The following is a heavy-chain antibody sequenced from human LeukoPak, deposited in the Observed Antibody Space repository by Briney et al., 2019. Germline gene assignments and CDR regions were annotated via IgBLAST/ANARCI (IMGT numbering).Heavy chain of an antibody. V-gene: IGHV3-33*01. CDR3: ARSSRDGYLDY. D-gene: IGHD5-24*01. CDR2: IWYDGSSK. Sequence: PGGSLRLSCAASGFTFSSYGMHWVRQAPGKGLEWVAVIWYDGSSKHYADSVKGRFTISRDNSKNTLYLQMNSLRAEDTAVYYCARSSRDGYLDYWGQGTLVTVSS. CDR1: GFTFSSYG. J-gene: IGHJ4*02.